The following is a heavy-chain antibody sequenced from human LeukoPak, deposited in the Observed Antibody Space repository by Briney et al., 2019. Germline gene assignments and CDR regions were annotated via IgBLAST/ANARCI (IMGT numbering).Heavy chain of an antibody. V-gene: IGHV3-21*01. CDR3: ARAGSYFPHY. CDR1: GFTFNNYS. Sequence: GGSLRLSCAASGFTFNNYSMNWVRQAPGKGLEWVSSISSRSSYIYYADSVKGRFTISRDSAKYSLYLQMSSLRAEDTAVYYCARAGSYFPHYWGQGTLVTVSS. D-gene: IGHD3-10*01. J-gene: IGHJ4*02. CDR2: ISSRSSYI.